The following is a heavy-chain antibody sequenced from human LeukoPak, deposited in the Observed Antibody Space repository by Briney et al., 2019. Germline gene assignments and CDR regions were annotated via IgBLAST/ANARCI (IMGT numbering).Heavy chain of an antibody. CDR3: ARAPAAAGTHFDY. CDR2: IYYSGST. Sequence: PSETLSLTCTVSGGSISSYYWSWIRQPPGKGLEWVVYIYYSGSTNYNPSLKSRVTISVDTSKNQFSLKLSSVTAADTAVYYCARAPAAAGTHFDYWGQGTLVTVSS. J-gene: IGHJ4*02. D-gene: IGHD6-13*01. CDR1: GGSISSYY. V-gene: IGHV4-59*01.